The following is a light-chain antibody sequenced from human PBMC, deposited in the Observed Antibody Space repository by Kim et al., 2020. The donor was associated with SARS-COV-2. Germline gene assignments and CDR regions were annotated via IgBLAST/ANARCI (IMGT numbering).Light chain of an antibody. CDR1: ESVETS. Sequence: IVMRQSPATLSASPGETITLSCRASESVETSVAWYQQQPGRSPRLLVYGASTRATGIPARFSGSGSATAFALTISSLQSDDFAVYYCRHKFNWPPCTFGQGTKVDIK. J-gene: IGKJ1*01. CDR2: GAS. CDR3: RHKFNWPPCT. V-gene: IGKV3-15*01.